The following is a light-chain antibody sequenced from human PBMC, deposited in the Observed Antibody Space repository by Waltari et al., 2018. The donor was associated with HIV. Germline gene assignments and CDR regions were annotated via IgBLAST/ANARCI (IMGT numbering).Light chain of an antibody. CDR2: DAS. CDR3: QQRSNWPPVT. Sequence: EIALTQSPTTLSLSPGERATLSCRASQSVSTYVAWYQQKPRLAPMLLIYDASDRATDIPARFSGRWFGTDFALTISSLVPEDFAIYYGQQRSNWPPVTFGGGTKVEIK. CDR1: QSVSTY. J-gene: IGKJ4*01. V-gene: IGKV3-11*01.